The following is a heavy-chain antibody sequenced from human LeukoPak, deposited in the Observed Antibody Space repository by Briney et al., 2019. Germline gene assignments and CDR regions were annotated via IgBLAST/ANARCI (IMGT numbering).Heavy chain of an antibody. CDR2: IYPGDSDT. D-gene: IGHD3-22*01. CDR1: GYSFTSYW. Sequence: PGESLKISCKGSGYSFTSYWIGWERQMPGKGLEWMGIIYPGDSDTRYSPSFQGQVTISADKSISTAYLQWSCLKASDTAMYYYARGSRNYYDSSGYPLWGQGTLVTVSS. V-gene: IGHV5-51*01. CDR3: ARGSRNYYDSSGYPL. J-gene: IGHJ4*02.